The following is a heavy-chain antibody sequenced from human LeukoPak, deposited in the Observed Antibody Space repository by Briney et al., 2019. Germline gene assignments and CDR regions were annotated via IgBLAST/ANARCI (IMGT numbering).Heavy chain of an antibody. CDR2: ISYDGRST. V-gene: IGHV3-30*04. J-gene: IGHJ4*02. Sequence: PGKSLRLSCAGSAFTLGSHSMHWVRQAPGKGLVWVAGISYDGRSTYYADSLKGRFTVSKDTSKNTLYLEMDSLRAEDTAVYYCTRDGIVGARSFDSWGQGILITVSS. D-gene: IGHD1-26*01. CDR3: TRDGIVGARSFDS. CDR1: AFTLGSHS.